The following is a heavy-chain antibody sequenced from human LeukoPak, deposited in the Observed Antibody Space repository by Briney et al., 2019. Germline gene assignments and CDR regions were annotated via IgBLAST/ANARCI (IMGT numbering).Heavy chain of an antibody. CDR3: ARDLKARLRLYSSGWYDYYYGMDV. D-gene: IGHD6-19*01. Sequence: GASVKVSCKASGYTFTSYGIIWVRQAPGQGLEWMGWISAYNGNTNYAQKLQGRVTMTTDTSTSTAYMELRSLRSDDTAVYYCARDLKARLRLYSSGWYDYYYGMDVWGQGTTVTVSS. J-gene: IGHJ6*02. V-gene: IGHV1-18*01. CDR2: ISAYNGNT. CDR1: GYTFTSYG.